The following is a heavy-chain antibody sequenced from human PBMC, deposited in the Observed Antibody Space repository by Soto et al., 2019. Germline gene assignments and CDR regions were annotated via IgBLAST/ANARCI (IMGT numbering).Heavy chain of an antibody. CDR3: ARDPVSPDYDFWSGSSSYYYYYGMDV. V-gene: IGHV1-69*06. D-gene: IGHD3-3*01. CDR2: IIPIFGTA. Sequence: ASVKVSCKASGGTFSSYAISWVRQAPGQGLECMGWIIPIFGTANYAQKFQGRVTITADKSTSTAYMELSSLRSEDTAVYYCARDPVSPDYDFWSGSSSYYYYYGMDVWGQGTTVTVSS. CDR1: GGTFSSYA. J-gene: IGHJ6*02.